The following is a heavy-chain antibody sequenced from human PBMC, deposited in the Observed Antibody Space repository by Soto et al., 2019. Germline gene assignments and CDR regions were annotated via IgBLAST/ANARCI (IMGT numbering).Heavy chain of an antibody. CDR3: ARALLDSYYYYYMDV. D-gene: IGHD3-3*01. Sequence: QVQLVQSGAEVKKPGASAKVSCKASGYTFTSYAMHWVRQAPGQRLEWMGWINAGNGNTKYSQKFQGRVTITRDTSASTAYMELSSLRSEDTAVYYCARALLDSYYYYYMDVWGKGTTVTVSS. CDR1: GYTFTSYA. J-gene: IGHJ6*03. V-gene: IGHV1-3*01. CDR2: INAGNGNT.